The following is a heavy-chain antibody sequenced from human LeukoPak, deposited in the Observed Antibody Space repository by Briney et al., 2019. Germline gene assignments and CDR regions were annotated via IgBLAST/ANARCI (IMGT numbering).Heavy chain of an antibody. V-gene: IGHV1-69*05. CDR2: IIPIFGTA. CDR3: ARHPVLLSGMDV. Sequence: ASVKVSCKASGGTFSSYAISWVRQAPGQGLEWMGGIIPIFGTANYAQKFQGRVTITTDESTSTAYMELSSLGSDDTAVYYCARHPVLLSGMDVWGQGTTVTVSS. CDR1: GGTFSSYA. J-gene: IGHJ6*02. D-gene: IGHD3-10*01.